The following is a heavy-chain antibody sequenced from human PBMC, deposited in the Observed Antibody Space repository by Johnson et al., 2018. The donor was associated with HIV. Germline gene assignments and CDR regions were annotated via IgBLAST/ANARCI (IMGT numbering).Heavy chain of an antibody. CDR3: ARVGATAAFDI. D-gene: IGHD1-26*01. Sequence: VQLVESGGGVVRPGGSLRLSCEASGFTFSHNWMSWVRQAPGKGPEWVANINHDVSAIHYVASVKGRFTISRANAKSALFLQMNSLRAEDTAVYYCARVGATAAFDIWCQGTMVTVSS. V-gene: IGHV3-7*03. J-gene: IGHJ3*02. CDR1: GFTFSHNW. CDR2: INHDVSAI.